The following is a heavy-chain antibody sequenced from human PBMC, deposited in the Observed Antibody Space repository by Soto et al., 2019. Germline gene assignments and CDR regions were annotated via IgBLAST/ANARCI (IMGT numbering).Heavy chain of an antibody. J-gene: IGHJ2*01. Sequence: ASLKVSCKASGYTFTSYGISWVRQAPGQGLEWMGWISAYNGNTNYAQKLQGRVTMTTDTSTSTAYMELRSLRSDDTAVYYCARPYYDFWSGRNYWYFDLWGRGTLVTVSS. CDR3: ARPYYDFWSGRNYWYFDL. D-gene: IGHD3-3*01. CDR1: GYTFTSYG. V-gene: IGHV1-18*01. CDR2: ISAYNGNT.